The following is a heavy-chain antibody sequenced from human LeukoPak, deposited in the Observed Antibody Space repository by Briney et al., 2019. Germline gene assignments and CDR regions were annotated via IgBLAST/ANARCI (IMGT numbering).Heavy chain of an antibody. CDR3: AKDQSLDV. CDR2: ISYDGSNK. CDR1: GFTFSSYG. J-gene: IGHJ6*04. Sequence: GGPLRLSCAASGFTFSSYGMHWVRQAPGKGLEWVAVISYDGSNKYYADSVKGRFTISRDNSKNTLYLQMNSLRAEDTAVYYCAKDQSLDVWGKGTTVTVSS. D-gene: IGHD3-10*01. V-gene: IGHV3-30*18.